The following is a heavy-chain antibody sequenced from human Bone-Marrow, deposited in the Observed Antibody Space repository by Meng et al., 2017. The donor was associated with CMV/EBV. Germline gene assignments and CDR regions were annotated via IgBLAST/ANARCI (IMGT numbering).Heavy chain of an antibody. V-gene: IGHV3-33*06. Sequence: GESLKISCAASGFTFSSYGMHWVRQAPGKGLEWVAVIWYDGSNKYYADSVKGRFTISRDNSKNTLYLQMNSLRAEDTAVYYCAKDTAEEYQLLIDYWGQGTLVTVSS. CDR2: IWYDGSNK. CDR3: AKDTAEEYQLLIDY. CDR1: GFTFSSYG. J-gene: IGHJ4*02. D-gene: IGHD2-2*01.